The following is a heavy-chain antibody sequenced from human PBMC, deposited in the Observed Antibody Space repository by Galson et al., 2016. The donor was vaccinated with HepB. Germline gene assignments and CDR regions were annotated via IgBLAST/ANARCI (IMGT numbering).Heavy chain of an antibody. Sequence: SETLSLTCTVSGGSISSYYWSWVRQPPGKGLEWIGNIHYSGDTNYNPSLNGRVTLSVDTSKNQFSLSVTSVTATDTAVYYCARDSLWSNGWTDCFDPCGQGTLVTVSS. D-gene: IGHD1-1*01. CDR2: IHYSGDT. J-gene: IGHJ5*02. CDR3: ARDSLWSNGWTDCFDP. CDR1: GGSISSYY. V-gene: IGHV4-59*12.